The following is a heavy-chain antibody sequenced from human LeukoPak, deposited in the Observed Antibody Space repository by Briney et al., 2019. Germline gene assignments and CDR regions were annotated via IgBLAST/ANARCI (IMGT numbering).Heavy chain of an antibody. J-gene: IGHJ4*02. CDR2: ISYDGSNK. V-gene: IGHV3-30*18. Sequence: PGGSLRLSCAASGFTFSDYNMRWIRQAPGKGLEWVAVISYDGSNKYYADSVKGRFTISRDNSKNTLYLQMNSLRAEDTAVYYCAKDLKNYASTTFDYWGQGTLVTVSS. D-gene: IGHD1-7*01. CDR3: AKDLKNYASTTFDY. CDR1: GFTFSDYN.